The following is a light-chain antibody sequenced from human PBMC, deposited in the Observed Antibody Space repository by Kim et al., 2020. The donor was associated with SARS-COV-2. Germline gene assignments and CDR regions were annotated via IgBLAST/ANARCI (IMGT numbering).Light chain of an antibody. V-gene: IGLV6-57*04. CDR3: QSYDSSNQDVV. CDR2: EDN. J-gene: IGLJ2*01. Sequence: NFMLTQSHSVSESPGKTVTISCTRSSGSIASNYVQWYQQRPGSAPTTVIYEDNQRPSGVPDRFSGSIDSSSNSASLTISGLKTEDEADYYCQSYDSSNQDVVFGGGTQLTVL. CDR1: SGSIASNY.